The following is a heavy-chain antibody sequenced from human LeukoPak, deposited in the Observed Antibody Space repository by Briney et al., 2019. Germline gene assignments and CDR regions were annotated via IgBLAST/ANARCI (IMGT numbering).Heavy chain of an antibody. Sequence: SVKLSCKASGGTFSSYAFSWVRQPPGQGLGWMGRFIPILGIANYAQKFQGRVTITADKSTSTAYMELSSLRSEDTAVYYCARGIETDRVRYDFWSGAFDYWGQGTLVTVSS. CDR1: GGTFSSYA. CDR2: FIPILGIA. D-gene: IGHD3-3*01. J-gene: IGHJ4*02. CDR3: ARGIETDRVRYDFWSGAFDY. V-gene: IGHV1-69*04.